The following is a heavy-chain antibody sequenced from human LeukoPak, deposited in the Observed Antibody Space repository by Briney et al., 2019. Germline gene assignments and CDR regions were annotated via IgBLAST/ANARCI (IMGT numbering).Heavy chain of an antibody. V-gene: IGHV3-30*18. CDR1: GFTFSSYG. D-gene: IGHD3-22*01. J-gene: IGHJ4*02. Sequence: PGGSLRLSCAASGFTFSSYGMHWVRQAPGKGLEWVAVISYDGSNKYYADSVKGRFTISRDNSKNTLYLQMNSLRAEDTAVYYYAKDPYDSSGYYYYSLTFFDYWGQGTLVTVSS. CDR3: AKDPYDSSGYYYYSLTFFDY. CDR2: ISYDGSNK.